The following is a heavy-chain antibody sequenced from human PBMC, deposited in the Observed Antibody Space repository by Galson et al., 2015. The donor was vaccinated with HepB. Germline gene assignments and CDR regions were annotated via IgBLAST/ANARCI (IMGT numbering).Heavy chain of an antibody. J-gene: IGHJ4*02. D-gene: IGHD5-12*01. V-gene: IGHV3-23*01. CDR2: ISGSGGST. CDR3: ARPSEKDIVDQLTAIDY. Sequence: SLRLSCAASGFTFSSYAMSWVRQAPGKGLEWVSAISGSGGSTYYADSVKGRFTISRDNSKNTLYLQMNSLRAEDTAVYYCARPSEKDIVDQLTAIDYWGQGALVTVSS. CDR1: GFTFSSYA.